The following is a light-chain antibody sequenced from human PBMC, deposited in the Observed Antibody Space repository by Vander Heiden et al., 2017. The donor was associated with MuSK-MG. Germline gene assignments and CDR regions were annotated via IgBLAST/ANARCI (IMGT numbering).Light chain of an antibody. CDR3: QRNGSSRYT. CDR2: GAS. CDR1: QSVSSCF. V-gene: IGKV3-20*01. J-gene: IGKJ2*01. Sequence: IVLTQSPGTLSLSPGERATLSCRASQSVSSCFLACQQQTAGQASRLINYGASSSAAGLPDRFSGSACANDFTLTISILAPEDSAVYCCQRNGSSRYTFGPGTKVEIK.